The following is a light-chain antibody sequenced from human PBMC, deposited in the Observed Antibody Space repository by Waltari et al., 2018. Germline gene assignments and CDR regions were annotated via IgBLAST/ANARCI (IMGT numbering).Light chain of an antibody. V-gene: IGLV3-10*01. J-gene: IGLJ1*01. CDR3: YASDSTGLRV. CDR1: ELPRKY. Sequence: SYELTQTPSVSVSPGQTARITCSGHELPRKYAYWFQQKSGPAPRLVIYEDTKRPSGIPERFSGSRSGTVATLTITGAQVDDEADYDCYASDSTGLRVFGGGTTVVVL. CDR2: EDT.